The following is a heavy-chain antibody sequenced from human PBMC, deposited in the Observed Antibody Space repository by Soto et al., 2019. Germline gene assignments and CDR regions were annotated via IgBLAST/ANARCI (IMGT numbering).Heavy chain of an antibody. CDR3: ARHERRSKVPAPFEFDY. CDR2: INYSGRT. D-gene: IGHD2-2*01. V-gene: IGHV4-59*08. J-gene: IGHJ4*02. Sequence: PSETLSLTCTVSGGSISSYYWSWIRQPPGKGLAWIGYINYSGRTHSSPPLKRRVTIPVDTSKNQLSLKLSSVTAADTAVYYCARHERRSKVPAPFEFDYWGQGTLVTVSS. CDR1: GGSISSYY.